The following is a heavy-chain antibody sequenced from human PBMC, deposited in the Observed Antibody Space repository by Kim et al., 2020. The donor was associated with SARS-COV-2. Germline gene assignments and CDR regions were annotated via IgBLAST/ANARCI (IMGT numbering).Heavy chain of an antibody. CDR2: INAGNGNT. D-gene: IGHD2-8*01. CDR3: ARAGYCTNGVCYGYYYYYGMDV. CDR1: GYTFTSYA. V-gene: IGHV1-3*01. Sequence: ASVKVSCKASGYTFTSYAMHWVRQAPGQRLEWMGWINAGNGNTKYSQKFQGRVTITRDTSASTAYMELSSLRSEDTAVYYCARAGYCTNGVCYGYYYYYGMDVWGHGTTVTVSS. J-gene: IGHJ6*02.